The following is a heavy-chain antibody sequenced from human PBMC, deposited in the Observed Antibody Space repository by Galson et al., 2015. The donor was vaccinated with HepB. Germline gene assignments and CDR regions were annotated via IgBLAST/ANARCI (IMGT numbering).Heavy chain of an antibody. CDR1: GDSVSSNSAA. V-gene: IGHV6-1*01. J-gene: IGHJ4*02. D-gene: IGHD3/OR15-3a*01. Sequence: CAISGDSVSSNSAAWNWIRQSPSRGLEWLGRTYYRSKWYDNYAVSVESRITISPDTSKNQFSLHLNSVTPEDTAVYYCARDGHLAPDYFDYWGQGTLVTVSS. CDR3: ARDGHLAPDYFDY. CDR2: TYYRSKWYD.